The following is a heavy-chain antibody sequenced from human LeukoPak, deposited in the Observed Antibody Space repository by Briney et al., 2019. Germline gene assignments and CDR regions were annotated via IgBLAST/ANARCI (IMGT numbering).Heavy chain of an antibody. J-gene: IGHJ5*02. D-gene: IGHD2-15*01. CDR3: GVVVAATHSNWFDP. V-gene: IGHV3-30*03. CDR2: ISYDGSNK. CDR1: GFTFSSYG. Sequence: PGRSLRLSCAASGFTFSSYGMHWVRQAPGKGLEWVAVISYDGSNKYYADSVKGRFTISRDNSKNTLYLQMNSLRAEDTAVYHCGVVVAATHSNWFDPWGQGTLVTVSS.